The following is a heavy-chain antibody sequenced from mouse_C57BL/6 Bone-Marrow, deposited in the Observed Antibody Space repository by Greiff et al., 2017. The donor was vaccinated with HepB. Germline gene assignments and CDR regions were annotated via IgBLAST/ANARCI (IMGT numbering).Heavy chain of an antibody. CDR2: IYPRSGNT. V-gene: IGHV1-81*01. CDR3: ARSPPIYYDGSRYFDV. D-gene: IGHD1-1*01. Sequence: QVQLQQSGAELARPGASVKLSCKASGYTFTSYGISWVKQRTGQGLEWIGEIYPRSGNTYYNEKFKGKATLTADKSSSTAYMELRSLTSEDSAVYFCARSPPIYYDGSRYFDVWGTGTTVTVSS. CDR1: GYTFTSYG. J-gene: IGHJ1*03.